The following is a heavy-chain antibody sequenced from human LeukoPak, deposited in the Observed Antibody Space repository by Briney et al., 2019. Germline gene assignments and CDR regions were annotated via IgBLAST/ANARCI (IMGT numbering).Heavy chain of an antibody. CDR1: GFTFSSYA. CDR2: ISGSGGST. CDR3: AKDSIYYDSSGYYPDY. Sequence: GGPLRLSCAASGFTFSSYAMSWVRQAPGKGLEWVSAISGSGGSTYYADSVKGRFTISRDNSKNTLYLQVNSLRAEDTAVYYCAKDSIYYDSSGYYPDYWGQGTLVTVSS. V-gene: IGHV3-23*01. D-gene: IGHD3-22*01. J-gene: IGHJ4*02.